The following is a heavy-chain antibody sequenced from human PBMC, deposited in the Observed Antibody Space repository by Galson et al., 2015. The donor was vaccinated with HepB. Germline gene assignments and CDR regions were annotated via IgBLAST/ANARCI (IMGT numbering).Heavy chain of an antibody. D-gene: IGHD4-17*01. CDR1: GFTFSSYA. J-gene: IGHJ6*02. V-gene: IGHV3-23*01. CDR2: ISGSGGST. Sequence: SLRLSCAASGFTFSSYAMSWVRQAPGKGLEWVSAISGSGGSTYYADSVRGRFTISRDNSKNTLYLQMNSLRAEDTAVYYCAKVYDYGDYVDYYYGMDVWGQGTTVTVSS. CDR3: AKVYDYGDYVDYYYGMDV.